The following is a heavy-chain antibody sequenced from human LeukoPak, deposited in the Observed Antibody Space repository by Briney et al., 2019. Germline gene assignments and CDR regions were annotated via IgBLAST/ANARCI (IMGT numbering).Heavy chain of an antibody. Sequence: ASVKVSCKASGYIFTGYYMHWVRQAPGQGLECMGWINPNSGGTNYTQEFQGRVTMTRDTSISTAYMELSRLRSDDTAVYYCARDYYDSSGYYPWGQGTLVTVSS. CDR3: ARDYYDSSGYYP. J-gene: IGHJ5*02. V-gene: IGHV1-2*02. D-gene: IGHD3-22*01. CDR1: GYIFTGYY. CDR2: INPNSGGT.